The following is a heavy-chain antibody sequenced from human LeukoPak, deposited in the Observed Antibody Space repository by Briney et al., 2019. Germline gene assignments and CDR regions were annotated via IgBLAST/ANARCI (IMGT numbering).Heavy chain of an antibody. Sequence: GGSLRLSCAASGFTFRNYAMSWVRQAPGKELEWVSSIDGTGDKRYYADSVKGRFTIPRDNSKNTLYLQVNGLRAEDTAAYYCAKVQMGTGWTFDFWGQGILVTVSS. CDR1: GFTFRNYA. CDR2: IDGTGDKR. D-gene: IGHD6-19*01. V-gene: IGHV3-23*01. CDR3: AKVQMGTGWTFDF. J-gene: IGHJ4*02.